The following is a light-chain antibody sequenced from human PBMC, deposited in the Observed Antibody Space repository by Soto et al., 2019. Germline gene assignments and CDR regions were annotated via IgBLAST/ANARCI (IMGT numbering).Light chain of an antibody. J-gene: IGKJ5*01. CDR1: QSIISW. CDR2: KAS. V-gene: IGKV1-5*03. Sequence: DIQITQSPSTLSASVGDRVTITCRASQSIISWLAWYQQRPGKAPNLLIYKASSLESGVPSRFSGSGSGTEFTLTISSLQPDDSATYYCQQYHGFPITFGQGTRLEIK. CDR3: QQYHGFPIT.